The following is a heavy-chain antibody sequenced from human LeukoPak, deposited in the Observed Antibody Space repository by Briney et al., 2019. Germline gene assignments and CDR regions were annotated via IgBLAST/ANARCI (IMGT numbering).Heavy chain of an antibody. CDR1: GGSISSYY. J-gene: IGHJ6*02. CDR2: IYYSGST. D-gene: IGHD1-7*01. Sequence: PSETLSLTCTVSGGSISSYYWSWIRQPPGKGLEWIGDIYYSGSTNYNPSLTSRVTISVDTSKNQSSLKLSFVTAADTAVYYCALALPNYYYYGMDVWGQGTTVTVSS. CDR3: ALALPNYYYYGMDV. V-gene: IGHV4-59*01.